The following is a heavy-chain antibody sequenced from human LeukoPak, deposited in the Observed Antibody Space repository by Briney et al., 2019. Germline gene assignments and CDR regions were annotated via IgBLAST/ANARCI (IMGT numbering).Heavy chain of an antibody. V-gene: IGHV3-66*02. CDR2: IYSGGST. D-gene: IGHD3-10*01. CDR1: GFTVSSNF. J-gene: IGHJ1*01. CDR3: ARTGTGGAEYFQY. Sequence: GGSLRLSCTASGFTVSSNFMSWVRQAPGKGLEWVSVIYSGGSTYHADSVKGRFTISRDNSKNTLYLQMNSLRAEDTAVYYCARTGTGGAEYFQYWGQGTLVTVSS.